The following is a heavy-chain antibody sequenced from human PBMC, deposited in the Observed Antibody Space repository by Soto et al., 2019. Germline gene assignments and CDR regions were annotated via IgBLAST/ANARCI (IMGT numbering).Heavy chain of an antibody. V-gene: IGHV1-18*01. Sequence: QVQLMQSRGEVKKPGASVKVSCKTSGYIFVNYGIALVRQAPGQELAWMGWISPYTGNTHSASKVQGRLTMTTDTSTSTACMDLGSLTSDDTAVYYCVMVDNYVTPTPQDVWGQGTTVTVSS. J-gene: IGHJ6*02. CDR3: VMVDNYVTPTPQDV. CDR2: ISPYTGNT. CDR1: GYIFVNYG. D-gene: IGHD3-16*01.